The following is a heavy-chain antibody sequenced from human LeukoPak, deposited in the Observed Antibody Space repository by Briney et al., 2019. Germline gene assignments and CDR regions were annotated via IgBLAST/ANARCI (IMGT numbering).Heavy chain of an antibody. V-gene: IGHV4-39*07. J-gene: IGHJ5*02. CDR1: GGSISSSSYY. CDR3: ARRRRYCSSTSCYRNWFDP. D-gene: IGHD2-2*01. Sequence: SETLSLTCTVSGGSISSSSYYWGWIRQPPGKGLEWIGSIYYSGSTYYNPSLKSRVTISVDTSKNQFSLKLSSVTAADTAVYYCARRRRYCSSTSCYRNWFDPWGQGTLVTVSS. CDR2: IYYSGST.